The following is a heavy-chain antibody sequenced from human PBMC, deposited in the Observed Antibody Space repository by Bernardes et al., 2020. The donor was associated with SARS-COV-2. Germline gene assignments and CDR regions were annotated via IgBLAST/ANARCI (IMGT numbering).Heavy chain of an antibody. J-gene: IGHJ4*02. D-gene: IGHD6-19*01. CDR3: ARATSSGWTFEY. CDR1: GYTFTSYY. Sequence: ASVKVSCKASGYTFTSYYFHWLRQAPGQVLERMGIINPVGGYTTSAQKFQGRLTMTRDTSTSTVYMDLSSLKSEDTAVYYCARATSSGWTFEYWGQGTLVTVSS. CDR2: INPVGGYT. V-gene: IGHV1-46*01.